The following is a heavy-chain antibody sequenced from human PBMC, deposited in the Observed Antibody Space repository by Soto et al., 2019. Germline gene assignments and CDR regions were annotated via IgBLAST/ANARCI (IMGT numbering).Heavy chain of an antibody. D-gene: IGHD4-17*01. CDR2: IVVGSGNT. Sequence: QMQLVQSGPEVKKPGTSVKVSCKASGFTFTSSAVQLVRQARGQRLEWIGWIVVGSGNTNYAQKFQERVTITRDMSTSTAYMELSSLRSEDTAVYYCAADLGTHNTVTSDYYYYGMDVWGQGTTVTVSS. CDR3: AADLGTHNTVTSDYYYYGMDV. CDR1: GFTFTSSA. J-gene: IGHJ6*02. V-gene: IGHV1-58*01.